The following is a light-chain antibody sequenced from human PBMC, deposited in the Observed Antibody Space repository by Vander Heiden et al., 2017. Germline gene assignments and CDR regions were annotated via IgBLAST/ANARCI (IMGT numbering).Light chain of an antibody. CDR3: AAWDESLYGVV. V-gene: IGLV1-44*01. J-gene: IGLJ2*01. Sequence: LTQSPPATGAPGPTVTISCTGSSSNLGGNPVGCYQHLPQTTPNHLIYSDIQRPPGVPDRFSGGKTCTSTSLAIIGLQPEDEVDYYCAAWDESLYGVVFGGGTKLTVL. CDR1: SSNLGGNP. CDR2: SDI.